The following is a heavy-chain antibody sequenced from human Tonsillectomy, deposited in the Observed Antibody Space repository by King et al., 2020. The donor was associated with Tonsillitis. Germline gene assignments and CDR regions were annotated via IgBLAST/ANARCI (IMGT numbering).Heavy chain of an antibody. V-gene: IGHV3-53*04. D-gene: IGHD2-15*01. CDR2: IYSGGST. CDR3: ARDRCSGGSCIDAFDI. CDR1: GFTVSSNY. Sequence: VQLVESGGGLVQPGGSLRLSCAASGFTVSSNYMSWVRQAPGKGLEWVSVIYSGGSTYYADSVKGRFTIPRHNSKNTLYLQMNSLRAEDTAVYYCARDRCSGGSCIDAFDIWGQGTMVTVSS. J-gene: IGHJ3*02.